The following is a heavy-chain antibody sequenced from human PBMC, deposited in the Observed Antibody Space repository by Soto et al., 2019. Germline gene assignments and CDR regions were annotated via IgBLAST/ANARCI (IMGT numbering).Heavy chain of an antibody. V-gene: IGHV1-18*01. J-gene: IGHJ4*02. CDR1: TFTSYG. CDR2: ISAYNGNT. D-gene: IGHD3-10*01. CDR3: AREYGSGSRFDY. Sequence: TFTSYGISWVRQAPGQGLEWMGWISAYNGNTNYAQKLQGRVTMTTDTSTSTAYMELRSLRSDDTAVYYCAREYGSGSRFDYWGQGTLATVSS.